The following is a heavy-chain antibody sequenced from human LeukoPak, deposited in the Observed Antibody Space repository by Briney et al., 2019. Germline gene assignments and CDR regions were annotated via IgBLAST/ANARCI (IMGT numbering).Heavy chain of an antibody. CDR1: GYTFTAYY. CDR2: INPNSGGT. V-gene: IGHV1-2*02. J-gene: IGHJ4*02. Sequence: ASVKVSCKASGYTFTAYYMHWVRQAPGQGREWMGWINPNSGGTNYAQKFQGRVTMTRDTSISTAYMELSRLRSDDTAVYYCAREVAYYDSSEIPGDYWGQGTLVTVSS. D-gene: IGHD3-22*01. CDR3: AREVAYYDSSEIPGDY.